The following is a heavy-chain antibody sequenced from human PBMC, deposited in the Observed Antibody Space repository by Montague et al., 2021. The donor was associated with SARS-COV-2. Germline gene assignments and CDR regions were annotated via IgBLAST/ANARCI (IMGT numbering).Heavy chain of an antibody. CDR2: IYYSGST. CDR1: GGSFSGYS. D-gene: IGHD6-13*01. Sequence: SETLSLTCAVYGGSFSGYSWSWIRQPPGKGLEWIGSIYYSGSTXSXPSXXXRVTISVDTSKNQFSLKLSSVTAADTAVYYCARVGRQQLVRLSGMDVWGQGTTVTVS. CDR3: ARVGRQQLVRLSGMDV. J-gene: IGHJ6*02. V-gene: IGHV4-34*01.